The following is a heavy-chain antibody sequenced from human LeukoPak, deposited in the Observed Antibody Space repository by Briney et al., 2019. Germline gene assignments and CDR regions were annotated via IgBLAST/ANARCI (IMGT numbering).Heavy chain of an antibody. CDR2: INHSDGGT. J-gene: IGHJ4*02. V-gene: IGHV1-46*01. Sequence: GSSVKVSCKASGDTFTSYNIQWVRQPPAQGLEWMGIINHSDGGTGYAQKFQDRVTMTRDTSTNTVYLDLNSLTSEDTAVYYCARESGDVFDYWGQGTLVTVSS. CDR1: GDTFTSYN. D-gene: IGHD2-21*02. CDR3: ARESGDVFDY.